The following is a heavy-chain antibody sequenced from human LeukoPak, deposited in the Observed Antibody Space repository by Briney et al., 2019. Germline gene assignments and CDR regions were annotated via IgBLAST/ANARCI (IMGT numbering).Heavy chain of an antibody. J-gene: IGHJ6*02. D-gene: IGHD2-2*01. V-gene: IGHV3-15*01. Sequence: GGSLRLSCAASGFTFSNAWMSWVRQAPGEGLEWVGRIKSKTDGGTTDYAAPVKGRFTISRDDSKNTLYLQMNSLKTEDTAVYYCTTADGSRGYYYGMDVWGQGTTVTVSS. CDR1: GFTFSNAW. CDR3: TTADGSRGYYYGMDV. CDR2: IKSKTDGGTT.